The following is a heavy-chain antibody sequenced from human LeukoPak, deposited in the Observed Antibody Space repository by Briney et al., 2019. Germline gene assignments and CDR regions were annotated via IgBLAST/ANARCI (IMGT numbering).Heavy chain of an antibody. CDR3: AKDYGNDYFDY. Sequence: PSETLSLTCTVSGGSVSSGSYYWSWIRQPPGKGLEWIGYIYYSGSTNYNPSLKSRVTISVDTSKNQFSLKLSSVTAADTAVYYWAKDYGNDYFDYGGRGPRVTVP. CDR1: GGSVSSGSYY. CDR2: IYYSGST. J-gene: IGHJ4*02. D-gene: IGHD1-1*01. V-gene: IGHV4-61*01.